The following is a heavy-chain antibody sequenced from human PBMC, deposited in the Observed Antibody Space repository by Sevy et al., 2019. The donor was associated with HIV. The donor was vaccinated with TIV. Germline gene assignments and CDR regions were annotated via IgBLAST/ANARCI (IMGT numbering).Heavy chain of an antibody. CDR1: AFTFSSYP. Sequence: GSLRLSCAASAFTFSSYPMNWVRQAPGKGLEWVSYISGLSNYIYYADSVKGRFTISRDNAKNSLYLQMNSLRVEDTVVYYCVRGGSSWPYFDYWGQGTLVTVSS. D-gene: IGHD6-13*01. V-gene: IGHV3-21*05. CDR2: ISGLSNYI. CDR3: VRGGSSWPYFDY. J-gene: IGHJ4*02.